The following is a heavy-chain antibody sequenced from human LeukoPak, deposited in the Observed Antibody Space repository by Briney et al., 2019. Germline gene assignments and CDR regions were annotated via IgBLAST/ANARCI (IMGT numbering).Heavy chain of an antibody. V-gene: IGHV3-23*01. Sequence: GGSLRLSCAASGFTFSSYAMSWVRQAPGKGLEWVSAISGSGGSTYYADSVKGRFTISRDNSKNTLYLQMNSLRAEDTAVYYCAKRGENDSSGYYAYYYYYMDVWGKGTTVTVSS. CDR1: GFTFSSYA. CDR3: AKRGENDSSGYYAYYYYYMDV. J-gene: IGHJ6*03. CDR2: ISGSGGST. D-gene: IGHD3-22*01.